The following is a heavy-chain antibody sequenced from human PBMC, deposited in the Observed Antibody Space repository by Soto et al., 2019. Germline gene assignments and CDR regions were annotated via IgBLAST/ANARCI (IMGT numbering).Heavy chain of an antibody. CDR1: GFTFSSYA. CDR3: AKAGRARGGGYFAF. V-gene: IGHV3-23*01. J-gene: IGHJ4*02. Sequence: EVQLLESGGGLVQPGGSLRLSCAASGFTFSSYAMSWVRQAPGKGLAWVSAISGGGGSTYYADSVKGRFTISRDNSKNTLYLQMNSLRAEDPDVYYCAKAGRARGGGYFAFWGQGTLVTVSS. D-gene: IGHD3-10*01. CDR2: ISGGGGST.